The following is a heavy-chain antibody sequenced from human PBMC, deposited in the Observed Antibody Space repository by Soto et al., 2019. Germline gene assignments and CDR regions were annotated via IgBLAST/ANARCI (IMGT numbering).Heavy chain of an antibody. CDR3: ARRIESPYGFSYYYYGMDV. D-gene: IGHD3-10*01. V-gene: IGHV1-69*06. CDR2: IIPIFGTA. J-gene: IGHJ6*02. CDR1: GGTFSSYA. Sequence: QVQLVQSGAEVKKPGSSVKVSCKASGGTFSSYAISWVRQAPGQGLEWMGGIIPIFGTANYAQKFQGRVTITADKSTSTAYMELSSLRSEDTAVYYCARRIESPYGFSYYYYGMDVWGQGTTVTVSS.